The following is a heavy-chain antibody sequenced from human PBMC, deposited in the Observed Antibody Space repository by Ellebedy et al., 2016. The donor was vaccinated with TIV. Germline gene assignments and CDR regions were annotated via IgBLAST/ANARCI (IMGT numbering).Heavy chain of an antibody. V-gene: IGHV4-34*01. CDR2: VNHSGST. D-gene: IGHD2-8*02. Sequence: SETLSLTXAVYGGSFSGYYWSWIRQPPGKGLEWIGEVNHSGSTNYNPSLRSRVTISVDTSKNQFSLKVRSVTAADTAVYYCARGRRHFDTGAYYLDIWGQGTLVTVSS. CDR3: ARGRRHFDTGAYYLDI. CDR1: GGSFSGYY. J-gene: IGHJ5*02.